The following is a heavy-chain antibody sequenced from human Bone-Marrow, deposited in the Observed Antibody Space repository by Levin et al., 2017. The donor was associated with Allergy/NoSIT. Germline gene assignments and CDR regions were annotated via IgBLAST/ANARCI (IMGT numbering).Heavy chain of an antibody. J-gene: IGHJ4*02. CDR2: ISSSSSYI. Sequence: GGSLRLSCAASGFTFSSYSMNWVRQAPGKGLEWVSSISSSSSYIYYADSVKGRFTISRDNAKNSLYLQMNSLRAEDTAVYYCARGDDYIWGSYGHAFDYWGQGTLVTVSS. V-gene: IGHV3-21*01. CDR1: GFTFSSYS. CDR3: ARGDDYIWGSYGHAFDY. D-gene: IGHD3-16*01.